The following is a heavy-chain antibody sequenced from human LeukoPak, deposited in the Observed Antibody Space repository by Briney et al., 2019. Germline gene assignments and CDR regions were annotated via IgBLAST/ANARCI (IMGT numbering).Heavy chain of an antibody. J-gene: IGHJ6*02. Sequence: GGSLRLSCVASGFTFSSYAMNWVRQAPGKGLEWVSVISGTGDSTYFADSVKGRFAISRDNFKNTLYLQMDSLRVEDTAVYFCARDGGRGTYFYYGMDVWGQGTTVTVSS. V-gene: IGHV3-23*01. CDR3: ARDGGRGTYFYYGMDV. CDR1: GFTFSSYA. CDR2: ISGTGDST. D-gene: IGHD1-26*01.